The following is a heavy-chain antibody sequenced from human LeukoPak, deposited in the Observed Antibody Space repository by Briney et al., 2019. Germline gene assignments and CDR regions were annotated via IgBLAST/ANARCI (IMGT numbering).Heavy chain of an antibody. D-gene: IGHD1-26*01. J-gene: IGHJ4*02. CDR3: ATSLSPQKMGATGAYYFDY. CDR2: FDPEDGET. CDR1: GYTLTELS. V-gene: IGHV1-24*01. Sequence: ASVKVSCKVSGYTLTELSIHWVRQAPGKGREWMGGFDPEDGETIYAQKFQGRVTMTEDTSTDTAYMELSSLRSEDTAVYYCATSLSPQKMGATGAYYFDYWGQGTLVTVSS.